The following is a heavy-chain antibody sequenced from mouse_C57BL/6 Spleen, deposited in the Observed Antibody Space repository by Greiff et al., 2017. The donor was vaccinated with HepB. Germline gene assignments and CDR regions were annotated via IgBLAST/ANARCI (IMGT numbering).Heavy chain of an antibody. CDR2: IYPGDGDT. CDR3: AREGYYYGSRGYAMDY. CDR1: GYAFSSSW. Sequence: VQLQQSGPELVKPGASVKISCKASGYAFSSSWMNWVKQRPGKGLEWIGRIYPGDGDTNYNGKFKGKATLTADKSSSTAYMHLSSLTSEDSAVYFCAREGYYYGSRGYAMDYWGQGTSVTVSS. J-gene: IGHJ4*01. V-gene: IGHV1-82*01. D-gene: IGHD1-1*01.